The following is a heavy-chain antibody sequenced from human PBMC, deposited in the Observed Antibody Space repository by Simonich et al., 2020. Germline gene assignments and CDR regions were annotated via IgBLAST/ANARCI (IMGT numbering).Heavy chain of an antibody. CDR2: ISRSSSYI. CDR3: ARDVDTAMVFDY. V-gene: IGHV3-21*01. D-gene: IGHD5-18*01. CDR1: GFTFSSYS. Sequence: EVQLVESGGGLVKPGGSLRLSCAASGFTFSSYSMNWVRQAPGKGLEWVSSISRSSSYIYYADSVKGRVTISRDNAKNSLYLQMNSLRAEDTAVYYCARDVDTAMVFDYWGQGTLVTVSS. J-gene: IGHJ4*02.